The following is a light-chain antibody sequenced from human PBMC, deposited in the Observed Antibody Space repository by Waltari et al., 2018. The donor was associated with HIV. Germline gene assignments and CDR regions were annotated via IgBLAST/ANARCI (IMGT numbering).Light chain of an antibody. V-gene: IGLV2-14*01. J-gene: IGLJ3*02. Sequence: QSALTQPAPVSGPPGHATTISCTGPSSDVGGYNYAYWYQQHPVKAPKLRIYEVTKRPSGVSNRFSGSKSGNTASLTISGLQAEDEADYYCNSYTISSTLGVFGGGTKLTVL. CDR1: SSDVGGYNY. CDR2: EVT. CDR3: NSYTISSTLGV.